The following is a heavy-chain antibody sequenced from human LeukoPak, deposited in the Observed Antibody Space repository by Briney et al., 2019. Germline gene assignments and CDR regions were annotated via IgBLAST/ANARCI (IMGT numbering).Heavy chain of an antibody. CDR2: ISSSSSYI. J-gene: IGHJ4*02. CDR3: ARDPRAVAGNYYFDY. V-gene: IGHV3-21*01. Sequence: GGSLRLSCAASGFTFSSYAMSWVRQAPGKGLEWVSSISSSSSYIYYADSVKGRFTISRDNAKNSLYLQMNSLRAEDTAVYYCARDPRAVAGNYYFDYWGQGTLVTVSS. D-gene: IGHD6-19*01. CDR1: GFTFSSYA.